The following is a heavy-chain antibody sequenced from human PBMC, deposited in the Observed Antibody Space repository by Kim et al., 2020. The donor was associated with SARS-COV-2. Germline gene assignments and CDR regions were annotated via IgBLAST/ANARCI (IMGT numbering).Heavy chain of an antibody. V-gene: IGHV3-43*01. CDR3: AKDGRGYYYGSGSYYKWYYFDY. J-gene: IGHJ4*02. CDR2: ISWDGGST. Sequence: GGSLRLSCAASGFTFDDYTMHWVRQAPGKGLEWVSLISWDGGSTYYADSVKGRFTISRDNSKNSLYLQMNSLRTEDTALYYCAKDGRGYYYGSGSYYKWYYFDYWGQGTLVTVSS. CDR1: GFTFDDYT. D-gene: IGHD3-10*01.